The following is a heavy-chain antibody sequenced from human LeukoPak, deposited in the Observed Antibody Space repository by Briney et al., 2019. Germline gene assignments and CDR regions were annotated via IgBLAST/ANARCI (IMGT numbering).Heavy chain of an antibody. CDR2: INSDGSST. CDR3: ARARGYSYGWTLVY. Sequence: GGSLRLSCAASGFTVSSYWMHWVRQVPGKGLVCVSRINSDGSSTNYADSVKGRFTISRDNAKSTLYLQMNSLSAEDTAVYYCARARGYSYGWTLVYWGQGTVVTVSS. D-gene: IGHD5-18*01. J-gene: IGHJ4*02. V-gene: IGHV3-74*01. CDR1: GFTVSSYW.